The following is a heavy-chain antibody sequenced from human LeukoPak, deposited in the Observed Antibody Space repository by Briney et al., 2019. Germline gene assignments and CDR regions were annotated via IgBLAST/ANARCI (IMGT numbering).Heavy chain of an antibody. V-gene: IGHV1-8*03. CDR3: ARGFKSGTVTTPFDY. CDR2: MNPNSGNT. Sequence: ASVKVSCKASGYTFTSYYMHWVRQATGQGLEWMGWMNPNSGNTGYAQKFQGRVTITRNTSISTAYMELSSLRSEDTAVYYCARGFKSGTVTTPFDYWGQGTLVTVSS. D-gene: IGHD4-11*01. J-gene: IGHJ4*02. CDR1: GYTFTSYY.